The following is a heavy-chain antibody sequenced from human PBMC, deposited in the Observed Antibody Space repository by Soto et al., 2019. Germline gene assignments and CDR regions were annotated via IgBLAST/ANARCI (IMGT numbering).Heavy chain of an antibody. D-gene: IGHD1-26*01. CDR1: GGSISSGDYY. CDR2: IYYSGRT. V-gene: IGHV4-30-4*01. CDR3: ARQGAYQLHYGMDV. Sequence: QVQLQESGPGLVKPSQTLSLTCTVSGGSISSGDYYWSWIRQPPGKGLEWIGYIYYSGRTYYNPSLKSRATISVDTSKNQFSLKLSSVTAADTAVYYCARQGAYQLHYGMDVWGQGTTVTVSS. J-gene: IGHJ6*02.